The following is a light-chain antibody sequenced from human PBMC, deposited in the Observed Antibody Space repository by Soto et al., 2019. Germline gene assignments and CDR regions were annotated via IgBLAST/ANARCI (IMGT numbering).Light chain of an antibody. V-gene: IGKV1-33*01. CDR2: DAS. CDR1: QDISNY. J-gene: IGKJ2*01. Sequence: DIQMTQSPSSLSASVGDRVTITCQASQDISNYLNWYQQKPGKAHKLLIYDASKLGTGVPSRFNGSGSGTDVTCTIGSQHPEGIERHSCQQYDKLPPTFGQGAKLESK. CDR3: QQYDKLPPT.